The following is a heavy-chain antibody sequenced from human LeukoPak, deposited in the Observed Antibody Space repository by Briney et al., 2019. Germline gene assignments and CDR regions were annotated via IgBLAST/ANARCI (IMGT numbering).Heavy chain of an antibody. D-gene: IGHD2-2*01. Sequence: SGPTLVNPTQTLTLTCTFSGFSLSTSGVGVGWIRQPPGKALEWLAPIYWNDDKRYSPSLKSRLTITKDTSKNQVVLTMTNMDPVDTATYYCAREVLVPAASATPWFDPWGQGTLVTVSS. CDR3: AREVLVPAASATPWFDP. V-gene: IGHV2-5*01. CDR1: GFSLSTSGVG. CDR2: IYWNDDK. J-gene: IGHJ5*02.